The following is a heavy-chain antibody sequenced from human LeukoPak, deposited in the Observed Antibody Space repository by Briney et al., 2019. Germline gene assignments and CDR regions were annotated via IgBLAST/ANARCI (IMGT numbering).Heavy chain of an antibody. CDR3: ARHWVYSSSHFDY. Sequence: RPSETLSLTCTVSAGSISSSRYYSGWIRQPPGKGLEWIGTIYYSGNTYYNPSLKSRVTISVDTSKNQFSLKLSSVTPADTAVYYCARHWVYSSSHFDYWVQGTLVTVSS. CDR2: IYYSGNT. CDR1: AGSISSSRYY. V-gene: IGHV4-39*01. J-gene: IGHJ4*02. D-gene: IGHD6-6*01.